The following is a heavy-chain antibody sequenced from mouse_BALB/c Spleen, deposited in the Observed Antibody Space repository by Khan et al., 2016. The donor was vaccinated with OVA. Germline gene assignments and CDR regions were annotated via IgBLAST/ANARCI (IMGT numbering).Heavy chain of an antibody. CDR2: INTHSGVP. V-gene: IGHV9-4*02. J-gene: IGHJ4*01. D-gene: IGHD2-14*01. Sequence: LVESGPELKKPGETVRISCKASGYTFTTAGMQWVQKMPGKGLKWIGWINTHSGVPKYAEDFKGRFAFSLDTSASTVYLQITNLKNEDTATYFCARGGAAFYRNDGGAMDYWGQGTSVTVSS. CDR1: GYTFTTAG. CDR3: ARGGAAFYRNDGGAMDY.